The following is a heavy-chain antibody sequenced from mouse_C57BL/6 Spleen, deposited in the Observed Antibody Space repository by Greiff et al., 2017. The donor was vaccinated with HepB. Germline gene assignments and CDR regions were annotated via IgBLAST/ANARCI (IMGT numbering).Heavy chain of an antibody. CDR1: GYTFTSYG. Sequence: QVQLKQSGAELARPGASVKLSCKASGYTFTSYGISWVKQRTGQGLEWIGEIYPRSGNTYYNEKFKGKATLTADKSSSTAYMELRSLTSEDSAVYFCARDGYYGSSYGYWGQGTTLTVSS. V-gene: IGHV1-81*01. CDR2: IYPRSGNT. CDR3: ARDGYYGSSYGY. D-gene: IGHD1-1*01. J-gene: IGHJ2*01.